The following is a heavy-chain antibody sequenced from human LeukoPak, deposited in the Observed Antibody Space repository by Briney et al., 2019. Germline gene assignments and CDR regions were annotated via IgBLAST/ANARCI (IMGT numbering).Heavy chain of an antibody. V-gene: IGHV5-51*01. D-gene: IGHD5-18*01. CDR2: IYPGDSDT. CDR3: ARHAPVTPDAFDI. CDR1: GYSFTSYW. J-gene: IGHJ3*02. Sequence: GESLKISCKGSGYSFTSYWIGWVRQMPGKGLEWMGIIYPGDSDTRYSPSFQGQVTISADKSNSTAYLQWSSLKASDTAMYYCARHAPVTPDAFDIWGQGTMVTVSS.